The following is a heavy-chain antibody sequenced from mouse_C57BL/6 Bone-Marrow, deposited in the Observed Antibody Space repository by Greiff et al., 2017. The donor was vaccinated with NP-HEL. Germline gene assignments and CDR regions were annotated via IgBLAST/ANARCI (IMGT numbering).Heavy chain of an antibody. CDR3: AKGTEGPFDY. D-gene: IGHD2-14*01. CDR2: INPSTGGT. Sequence: EVQLQQSGPELVKPGASVKISCKASGYSFTGYYMNWVKQSPEKSLEWIGEINPSTGGTTYNQKFKAKATLTVDKSSSTAYMQLKSLTSEDSAVYYCAKGTEGPFDYWGQGTTRTVSS. CDR1: GYSFTGYY. J-gene: IGHJ2*01. V-gene: IGHV1-42*01.